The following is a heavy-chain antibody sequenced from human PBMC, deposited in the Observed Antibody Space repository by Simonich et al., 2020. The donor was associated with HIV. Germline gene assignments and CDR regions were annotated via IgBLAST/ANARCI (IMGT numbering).Heavy chain of an antibody. Sequence: QVQLQQWGAGLLKPSETLSLICAVYGGSFTGYYWSWIRQPPGKGLEWIGEINHSGSTNYNPALKSRVTISIDTSKNRFSLNLTSVTAADTAVYDCAREGGSSRRKYFQHWGQGTLVTVSS. J-gene: IGHJ1*01. D-gene: IGHD6-13*01. CDR3: AREGGSSRRKYFQH. CDR2: INHSGST. V-gene: IGHV4-34*01. CDR1: GGSFTGYY.